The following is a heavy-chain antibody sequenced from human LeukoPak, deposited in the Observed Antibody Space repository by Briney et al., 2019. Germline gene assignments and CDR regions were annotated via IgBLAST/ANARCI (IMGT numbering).Heavy chain of an antibody. CDR2: MNEYGSEK. Sequence: PGGSLTLSCAAPGFTFSNYWINWVRQAPGKGLEWGANMNEYGSEKYYVDSVRGRFTISRDNAENSLFLHMNSLRVEDTAVYRCARVLYGSRVNVIDSWGPGTLVTVSS. J-gene: IGHJ4*02. V-gene: IGHV3-7*01. CDR1: GFTFSNYW. CDR3: ARVLYGSRVNVIDS. D-gene: IGHD2-2*01.